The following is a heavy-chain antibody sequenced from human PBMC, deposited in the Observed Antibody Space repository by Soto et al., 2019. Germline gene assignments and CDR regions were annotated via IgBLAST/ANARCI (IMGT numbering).Heavy chain of an antibody. Sequence: SETLSLTCTVSGDSITSNSYFWAWIRQPPGKGLEWIGSIYYSGTTYYNPSLKSRVTISVDRSKNQFSLKLSSVTAADTAVYSCARHFSVDYFDYWGQGALVTVSS. J-gene: IGHJ4*02. CDR3: ARHFSVDYFDY. CDR2: IYYSGTT. CDR1: GDSITSNSYF. V-gene: IGHV4-39*01.